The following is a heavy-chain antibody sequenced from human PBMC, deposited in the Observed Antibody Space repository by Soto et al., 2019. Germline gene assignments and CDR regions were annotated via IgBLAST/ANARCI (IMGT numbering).Heavy chain of an antibody. CDR2: TKNKAQRYTT. V-gene: IGHV3-72*01. D-gene: IGHD1-26*01. CDR3: VRWDSGNPEN. CDR1: GFTLSDHY. Sequence: ESGGGLVQPGGSLRLSCVVSGFTLSDHYIDWVRQAPGKGLEWVGRTKNKAQRYTTEYAASVKGRFTISRDDSENSVYLQMNSLKTEDTAVYYCVRWDSGNPENWGQGPLVTVSS. J-gene: IGHJ4*02.